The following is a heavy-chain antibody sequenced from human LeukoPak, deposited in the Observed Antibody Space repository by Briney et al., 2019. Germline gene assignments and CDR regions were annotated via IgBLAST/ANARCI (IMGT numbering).Heavy chain of an antibody. CDR3: AKAGMGGWYGSYFDY. CDR1: GFTFDDYA. V-gene: IGHV3-43D*04. CDR2: ISWDGGST. D-gene: IGHD6-19*01. Sequence: GGSLRLSCAASGFTFDDYAMHWVRQAPGKGLEWVSLISWDGGSTYYADSVKGRFTISRDNSKNYLYLQMNSLRAEDTALYYCAKAGMGGWYGSYFDYWGQGTLVTVSS. J-gene: IGHJ4*02.